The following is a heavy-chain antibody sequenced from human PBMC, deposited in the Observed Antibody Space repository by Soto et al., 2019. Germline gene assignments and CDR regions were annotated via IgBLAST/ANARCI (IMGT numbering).Heavy chain of an antibody. CDR2: IIPIFGTA. D-gene: IGHD2-2*01. CDR3: ARHVPAAGYYYGMNV. Sequence: QVQLVQSGAEVKKPGSSVKVSCKASGGTFSSYAISWVRQAPGQGLEWMGGIIPIFGTANYAQKFQGRVTITADESTSTASRQLSSLRSEDTAVYYCARHVPAAGYYYGMNVWGPGNTVPVSS. V-gene: IGHV1-69*12. J-gene: IGHJ6*02. CDR1: GGTFSSYA.